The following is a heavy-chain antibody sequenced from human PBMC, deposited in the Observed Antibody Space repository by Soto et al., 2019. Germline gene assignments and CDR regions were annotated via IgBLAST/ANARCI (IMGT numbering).Heavy chain of an antibody. CDR2: ISAHDGGT. CDR3: AKDPCSSWYCTYFEY. V-gene: IGHV3-23*01. J-gene: IGHJ4*02. Sequence: EVQLLESGGGLVQPGGSLRLSCAGSGFSFSTYAMNWVRQSPGKGLEWVSGISAHDGGTYYADSVRGRFTISRDNSKNTVYLQMISLTAEDTAVYYCAKDPCSSWYCTYFEYWGQGTLVTVSS. D-gene: IGHD6-13*01. CDR1: GFSFSTYA.